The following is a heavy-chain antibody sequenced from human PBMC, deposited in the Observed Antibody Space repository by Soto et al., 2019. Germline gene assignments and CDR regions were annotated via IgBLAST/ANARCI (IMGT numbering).Heavy chain of an antibody. V-gene: IGHV3-30-3*01. Sequence: LRLSCAASGFTFSSYAMHWVRQAPGKGLEWVAVISYDGSNKYYADSVKGRFTISRDNSKNTLYLQMNSLRAEDTAVYYCARDRSGGSWYALGSFFDYWGQGTLVTVSS. CDR3: ARDRSGGSWYALGSFFDY. CDR2: ISYDGSNK. J-gene: IGHJ4*02. D-gene: IGHD2-2*01. CDR1: GFTFSSYA.